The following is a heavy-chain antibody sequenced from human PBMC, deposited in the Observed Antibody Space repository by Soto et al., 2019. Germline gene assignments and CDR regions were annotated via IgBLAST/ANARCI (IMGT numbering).Heavy chain of an antibody. J-gene: IGHJ6*02. CDR3: AREWGLLPYYVMNV. Sequence: SETLSLTCIASGDSVTSGSYYWTWLRQPPGKGLEWIGYISYTGRTKYNPSLQSRVTISVDTSKNDFSLNLSSVTAADTAVYFCAREWGLLPYYVMNVWGHGTAVTVSS. D-gene: IGHD7-27*01. CDR2: ISYTGRT. V-gene: IGHV4-61*03. CDR1: GDSVTSGSYY.